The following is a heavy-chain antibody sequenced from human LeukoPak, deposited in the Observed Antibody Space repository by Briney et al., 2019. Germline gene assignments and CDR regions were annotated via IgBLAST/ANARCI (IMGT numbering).Heavy chain of an antibody. Sequence: GGSLRLSCAASGVMFPSYWMTWVRQAPGKGLEWVAVISYDGSNKYYAGSVKGRFTISRDNSKNTLYLQMNSLRAEDTAVYYCARDGQYCSGGSCSRPFDYWGQGTLVTVSS. J-gene: IGHJ4*02. CDR3: ARDGQYCSGGSCSRPFDY. V-gene: IGHV3-30-3*01. CDR1: GVMFPSYW. CDR2: ISYDGSNK. D-gene: IGHD2-15*01.